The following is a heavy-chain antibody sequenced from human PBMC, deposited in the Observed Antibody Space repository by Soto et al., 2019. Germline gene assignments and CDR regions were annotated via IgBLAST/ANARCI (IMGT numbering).Heavy chain of an antibody. CDR3: ARSIEDYYDSSGYYYD. D-gene: IGHD3-22*01. CDR2: IYPGDSDT. V-gene: IGHV5-51*01. J-gene: IGHJ4*02. CDR1: GYSFTSYW. Sequence: XGSLKLSWKCSGYSFTSYWIGLVLQMPGKGLEWMGIIYPGDSDTRYSPSFQGQVTISADKSISTAYLQWSSLKASDTAMYYCARSIEDYYDSSGYYYDWGQGTLVTVSS.